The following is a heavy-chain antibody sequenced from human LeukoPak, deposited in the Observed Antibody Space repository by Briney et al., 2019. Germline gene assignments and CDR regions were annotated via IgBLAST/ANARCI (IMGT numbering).Heavy chain of an antibody. CDR3: ARMVIRAYCSGGNCYEHAFDI. D-gene: IGHD2-15*01. CDR2: IYYSGSS. CDR1: GGSISTYY. Sequence: SETLSLTCSVSGGSISTYYWSWIRQPPGKGLDWIGYIYYSGSSNYNPSLKSRVTISVDTSKNQFSLKLSSVTAADTAVYYCARMVIRAYCSGGNCYEHAFDIWGQGTMVAVSS. J-gene: IGHJ3*02. V-gene: IGHV4-59*08.